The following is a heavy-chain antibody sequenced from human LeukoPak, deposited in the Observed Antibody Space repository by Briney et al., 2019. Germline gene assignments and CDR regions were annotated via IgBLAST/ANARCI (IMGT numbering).Heavy chain of an antibody. Sequence: GGSLRLSCAASGFTFSNYAMHWVRQAPGKGLEWVAVIGYDGSNKDYADSVKGRFTIARDNSESTLYLQMNSLRAEDTAVYYCASGRSKAMITAFDHWGQGTVVTVSS. CDR3: ASGRSKAMITAFDH. J-gene: IGHJ4*02. CDR2: IGYDGSNK. V-gene: IGHV3-30*04. CDR1: GFTFSNYA. D-gene: IGHD3-16*01.